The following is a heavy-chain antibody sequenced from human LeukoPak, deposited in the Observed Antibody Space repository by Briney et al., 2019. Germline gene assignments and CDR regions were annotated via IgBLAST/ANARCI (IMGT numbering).Heavy chain of an antibody. Sequence: GGALRLSCAASGFTFGNYEMKWVRQAPRKGLEWVSYISTRATTIYYTDSVKGRFTISRDNANNSLYLQMNSLRAEDAAVYYCARGWYSSGWSLDYWGQGTLVTVSS. CDR3: ARGWYSSGWSLDY. CDR1: GFTFGNYE. J-gene: IGHJ4*02. CDR2: ISTRATTI. V-gene: IGHV3-48*03. D-gene: IGHD6-19*01.